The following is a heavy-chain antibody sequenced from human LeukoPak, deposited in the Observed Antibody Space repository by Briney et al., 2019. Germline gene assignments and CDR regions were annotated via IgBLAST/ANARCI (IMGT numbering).Heavy chain of an antibody. D-gene: IGHD6-13*01. J-gene: IGHJ4*02. Sequence: PGGSLRLSCAASGFTFSGYYMGWIRQAPGKGLEWVSYIDMSATTIYYADSVKGRFTISRDNAKNSLFLQMNSLRAEDTAVYYCAKDILAAGLFFDYWGQGALVTVSS. CDR3: AKDILAAGLFFDY. CDR1: GFTFSGYY. CDR2: IDMSATTI. V-gene: IGHV3-11*01.